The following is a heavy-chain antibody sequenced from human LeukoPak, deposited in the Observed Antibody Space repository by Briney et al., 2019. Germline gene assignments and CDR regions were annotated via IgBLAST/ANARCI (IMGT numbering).Heavy chain of an antibody. CDR3: ARGDSVVGLGY. V-gene: IGHV4-61*01. CDR1: GGSVSSGSYY. D-gene: IGHD2-15*01. CDR2: INHRGRT. J-gene: IGHJ4*02. Sequence: PSETLSLTCTVSGGSVSSGSYYWSWIRQPPGKGLEWIGEINHRGRTKYNPSLKSRVTISVDTSKNQFSLKLSSVTAADTAVYYCARGDSVVGLGYWGQGTLVTVSS.